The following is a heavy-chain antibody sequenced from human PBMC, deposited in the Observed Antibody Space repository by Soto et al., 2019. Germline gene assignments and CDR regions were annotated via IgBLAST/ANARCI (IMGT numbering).Heavy chain of an antibody. Sequence: QVHLVQSGGELKKPGASVKVSCKASGYSFSDFGIPWGRQAPGQGLEWMGWISGKNGNTNYAQKVQGRVNLTADTSKSTAYLEMSALTSDDTGIYFCARSDYYEDTGTFENWGQGTPVTVSS. CDR2: ISGKNGNT. D-gene: IGHD4-17*01. CDR1: GYSFSDFG. V-gene: IGHV1-18*04. CDR3: ARSDYYEDTGTFEN. J-gene: IGHJ4*02.